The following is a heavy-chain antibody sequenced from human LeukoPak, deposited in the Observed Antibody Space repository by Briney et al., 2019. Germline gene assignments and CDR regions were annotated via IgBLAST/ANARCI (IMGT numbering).Heavy chain of an antibody. CDR1: GGSLSGYY. CDR3: ARGKWELLTYYFDY. CDR2: INHSGST. Sequence: SETLSLTCAVYGGSLSGYYWSWIRQPPGRRLECIGEINHSGSTNYNPSLKSRATISVDTSKNQFSLKRSSVTAADTAVYYCARGKWELLTYYFDYWGQGTLVTVSS. D-gene: IGHD1-26*01. J-gene: IGHJ4*02. V-gene: IGHV4-34*01.